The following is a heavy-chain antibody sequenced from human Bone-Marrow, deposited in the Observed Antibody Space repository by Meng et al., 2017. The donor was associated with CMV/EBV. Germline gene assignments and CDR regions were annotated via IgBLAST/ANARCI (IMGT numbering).Heavy chain of an antibody. J-gene: IGHJ6*02. V-gene: IGHV3-72*01. CDR3: ARGAGGYCSSTSCYAYYYGLDV. D-gene: IGHD2-2*01. Sequence: LSLTCAASGFTFSDHYMDWVRQAPGKGLEWVGRIRNKANSHTTEYVASVKGRFTISRDDSKNSLYLQMNSLKTEDTAVYYCARGAGGYCSSTSCYAYYYGLDVWGQGTTVTVSS. CDR1: GFTFSDHY. CDR2: IRNKANSHTT.